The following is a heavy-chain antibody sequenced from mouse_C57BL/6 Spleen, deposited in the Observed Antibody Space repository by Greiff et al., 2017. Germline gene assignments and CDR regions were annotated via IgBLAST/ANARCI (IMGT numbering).Heavy chain of an antibody. J-gene: IGHJ2*01. D-gene: IGHD4-1*01. Sequence: EVKLMESGPGLVKPSQSLSLTCYVTGYSITSGYYWNWIRQFPGNKLEWMGYISYDGSHNYNPSLKNRISITLDPSKNQFFLKLNSVTTEDTATYYCAREGTLTDFDYWGQGTTLTVSS. V-gene: IGHV3-6*01. CDR3: AREGTLTDFDY. CDR1: GYSITSGYY. CDR2: ISYDGSH.